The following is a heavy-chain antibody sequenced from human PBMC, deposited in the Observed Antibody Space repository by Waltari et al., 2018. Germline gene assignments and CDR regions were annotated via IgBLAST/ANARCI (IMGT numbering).Heavy chain of an antibody. D-gene: IGHD3-10*01. CDR3: ACSFGASFYKTFDI. V-gene: IGHV3-48*01. J-gene: IGHJ3*02. CDR2: ISPTGNTI. Sequence: QLVQSGGGLVKPGESLSLSCVASGNSPKIYSSQWVRQTPGRDLEWLAYISPTGNTIYYSASVQGRFAVSRDNSKNTLFLQMDNLSAEDTALYYCACSFGASFYKTFDIWGQGTMVTVSS. CDR1: GNSPKIYS.